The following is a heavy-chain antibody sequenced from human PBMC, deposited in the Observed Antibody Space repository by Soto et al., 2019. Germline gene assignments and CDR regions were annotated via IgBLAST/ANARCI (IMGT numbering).Heavy chain of an antibody. CDR2: ISGSGGST. V-gene: IGHV3-23*01. Sequence: GESLRLSCAASGFTFSSYAMSWDRHPQGQGMEWVSAISGSGGSTYYADSVKRRFTITRANSKNKLYLQMNSLRAEDTAVYYCANSGDSGYDWDYYYGMDVWGQGTTVTVSS. CDR3: ANSGDSGYDWDYYYGMDV. D-gene: IGHD5-12*01. CDR1: GFTFSSYA. J-gene: IGHJ6*02.